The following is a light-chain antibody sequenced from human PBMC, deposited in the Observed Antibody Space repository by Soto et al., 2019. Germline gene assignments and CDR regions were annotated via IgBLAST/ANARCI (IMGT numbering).Light chain of an antibody. CDR1: QSLKTNS. Sequence: EIVLTQSPGTLSLSPGERATLSCRASQSLKTNSIAWYQQKPGQAPRLLISAVSSRATDIPDRFNGGGSGTDFTLNISRLEPEDFAMYYCYQYGLSPRTFGQGTRVESK. J-gene: IGKJ1*01. V-gene: IGKV3-20*01. CDR2: AVS. CDR3: YQYGLSPRT.